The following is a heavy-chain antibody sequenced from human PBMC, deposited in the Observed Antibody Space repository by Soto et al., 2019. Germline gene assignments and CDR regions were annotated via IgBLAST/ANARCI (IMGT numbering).Heavy chain of an antibody. CDR3: GRDGRIAASLGWFGP. Sequence: GGSLRLSCAASGFNFNDYWMSWVRQAAGKGLEWVANINQDGSEKFYVDSVKGRFTIYRDNAKDSLYLQMNSPRGEDTAVYYCGRDGRIAASLGWFGPWRKGTLVTVSS. J-gene: IGHJ5*02. D-gene: IGHD2-15*01. CDR2: INQDGSEK. CDR1: GFNFNDYW. V-gene: IGHV3-7*01.